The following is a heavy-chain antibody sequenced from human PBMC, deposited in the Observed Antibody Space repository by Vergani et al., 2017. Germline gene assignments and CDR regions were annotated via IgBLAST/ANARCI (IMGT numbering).Heavy chain of an antibody. J-gene: IGHJ4*02. CDR3: AKDSQTDELLYPGLYDF. Sequence: EVQLLESGGGLVQPGGSLRLSCAASGFAFWNYAMSWVRQAPGKALEWVSAIRGSGGDGGTYYAESVKGRFTISRDNTKSILHLQMNSLRVEDTAMYYCAKDSQTDELLYPGLYDFWGQGTLVTVSS. CDR2: IRGSGGDGGT. D-gene: IGHD3-10*01. CDR1: GFAFWNYA. V-gene: IGHV3-23*01.